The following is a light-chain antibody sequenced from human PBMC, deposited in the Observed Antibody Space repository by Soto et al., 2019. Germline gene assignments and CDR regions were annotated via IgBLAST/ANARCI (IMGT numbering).Light chain of an antibody. CDR1: SSDVGSYNL. CDR2: EGS. J-gene: IGLJ3*02. V-gene: IGLV2-23*01. Sequence: QSALTQPASVSGSPGQSITISCTGRSSDVGSYNLVSWHQQYPGKAPKLMIYEGSKRPSGASNRFSGSKSGNTASLTVSGLQAEDEADYYCCSYAGRSTLVFGGGTKLTVL. CDR3: CSYAGRSTLV.